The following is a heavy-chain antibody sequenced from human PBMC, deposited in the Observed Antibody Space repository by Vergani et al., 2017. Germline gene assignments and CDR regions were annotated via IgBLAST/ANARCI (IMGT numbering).Heavy chain of an antibody. CDR2: ISGSGGST. CDR1: GFTFSSYA. V-gene: IGHV3-23*01. D-gene: IGHD3-10*01. CDR3: AKDRLLWFGELFEPPDY. Sequence: EVQLLESGGGLVQPGGSLRLSCAASGFTFSSYAMSWVRQAPGKGLEWVSAISGSGGSTYYADSVKGRFTISRDNSKNTLYLQMNSLRAEDTAGYYCAKDRLLWFGELFEPPDYGGQGTLVTVSS. J-gene: IGHJ4*02.